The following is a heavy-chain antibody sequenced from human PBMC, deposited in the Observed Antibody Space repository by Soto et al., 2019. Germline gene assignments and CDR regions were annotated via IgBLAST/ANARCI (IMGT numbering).Heavy chain of an antibody. V-gene: IGHV1-69*01. CDR3: ASGYSYGSKYYYYGMDV. D-gene: IGHD5-18*01. J-gene: IGHJ6*02. Sequence: QVQLVQSGAEVKKPGSSVKVSCKASGGTFSSYAISWVRQAPGQGLEWMGGIIPIFGTANYAQKFQGRVTITADESTSTAYMELSSVRSEDTAVYYCASGYSYGSKYYYYGMDVWGQGTTVTVSS. CDR1: GGTFSSYA. CDR2: IIPIFGTA.